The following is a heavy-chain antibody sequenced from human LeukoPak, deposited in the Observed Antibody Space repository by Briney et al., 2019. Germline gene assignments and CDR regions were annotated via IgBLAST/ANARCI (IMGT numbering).Heavy chain of an antibody. V-gene: IGHV3-48*01. J-gene: IGHJ6*03. CDR1: GFTFSRHS. CDR2: ISSSSSTI. D-gene: IGHD2-21*02. CDR3: ATGGHAYCGGDCYRMDV. Sequence: QPGGSLRLFCAGSGFTFSRHSMNWVRQAPGKGLEWASYISSSSSTISYADSVKGRFTISRDNAKNSLFLQMNSLRAEDTAVYYCATGGHAYCGGDCYRMDVWGKGTTVTVSS.